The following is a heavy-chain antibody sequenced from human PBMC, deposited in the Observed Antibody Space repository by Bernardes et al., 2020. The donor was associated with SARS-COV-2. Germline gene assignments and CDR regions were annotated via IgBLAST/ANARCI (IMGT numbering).Heavy chain of an antibody. CDR1: GFTFSDYW. D-gene: IGHD6-25*01. CDR3: ARGASSGYRIDY. CDR2: INSGGGTT. J-gene: IGHJ4*02. Sequence: GGSLRLSCVASGFTFSDYWMHWVRQAPGKGLVWVSRINSGGGTTNYADSVKGRFTISRDNAKNTLWLQMNSLRDEDTAMYYCARGASSGYRIDYWGPGTLVTVSS. V-gene: IGHV3-74*01.